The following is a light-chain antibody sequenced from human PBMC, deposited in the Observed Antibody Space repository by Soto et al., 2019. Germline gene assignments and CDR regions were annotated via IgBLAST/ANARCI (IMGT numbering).Light chain of an antibody. CDR3: HHYGSSPPYN. Sequence: EIVLTQSPDTLSLSPGERATVSCRASQSVSNNDLAWYQQKPGQAPRLLLYGASFRPTGIPDRFSGSGSGTDFTLTISRLEPEDFAVYYCHHYGSSPPYNFGQGTKLDIK. V-gene: IGKV3-20*01. J-gene: IGKJ2*01. CDR1: QSVSNND. CDR2: GAS.